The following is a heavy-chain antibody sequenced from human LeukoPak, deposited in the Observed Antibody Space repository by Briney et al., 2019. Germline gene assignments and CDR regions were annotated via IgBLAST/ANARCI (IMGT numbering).Heavy chain of an antibody. V-gene: IGHV1-2*02. CDR2: INPNSGGT. CDR3: AREVAVAGGWFDP. J-gene: IGHJ5*02. Sequence: ASVKVSCKASGYTFTGYYMHWVRQAPGQGLEWMGWINPNSGGTNYAQKFQGRVTMTRDTSISTAYMELSRLRSDDTALYYCAREVAVAGGWFDPWGQGTLVTVSS. CDR1: GYTFTGYY. D-gene: IGHD6-19*01.